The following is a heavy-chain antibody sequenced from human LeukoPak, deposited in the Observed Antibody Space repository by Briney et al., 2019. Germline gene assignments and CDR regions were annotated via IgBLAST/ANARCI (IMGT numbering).Heavy chain of an antibody. CDR1: GGSFSGYY. J-gene: IGHJ5*02. V-gene: IGHV4-34*01. CDR3: ARENVLRYFPFDP. CDR2: INHSGST. D-gene: IGHD3-9*01. Sequence: SETLSLTCAAYGGSFSGYYWSWIRQPPGKGLEWIGEINHSGSTNYNPSLKSRVTISVDTSKNQFSLKLSSVTAADTAVYYCARENVLRYFPFDPWGQGTLVTVSS.